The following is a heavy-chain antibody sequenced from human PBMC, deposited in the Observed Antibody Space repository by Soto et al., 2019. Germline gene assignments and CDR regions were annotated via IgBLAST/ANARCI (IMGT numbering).Heavy chain of an antibody. J-gene: IGHJ4*02. D-gene: IGHD3-10*01. V-gene: IGHV1-69*06. CDR2: TNGNLGTG. CDR3: ARRDSHGFFRYFDN. Sequence: QVQLVQSGAEVKRPGCSVKVSCKASGVTFSSYPISWVRQAPGQGLEWMGGTNGNLGTGNYAQKVRGRLTITTDISTTTAYMELSSLTSEDTAVYYCARRDSHGFFRYFDNWGQGTLVTVSS. CDR1: GVTFSSYP.